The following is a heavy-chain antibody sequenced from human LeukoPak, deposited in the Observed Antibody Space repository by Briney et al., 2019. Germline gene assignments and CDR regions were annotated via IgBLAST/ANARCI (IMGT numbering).Heavy chain of an antibody. D-gene: IGHD3-16*01. V-gene: IGHV1-69*01. CDR2: VIPIFGTA. J-gene: IGHJ4*02. Sequence: ASVKVSCKASGGTFSSYAISWVRQAPGQGLEWMGGVIPIFGTANYAQKFQGRVTITADESTSTAYMELSSLRSEDTAVYYCARGGYDYVWETKSYLDYWGQGTLVTVSS. CDR3: ARGGYDYVWETKSYLDY. CDR1: GGTFSSYA.